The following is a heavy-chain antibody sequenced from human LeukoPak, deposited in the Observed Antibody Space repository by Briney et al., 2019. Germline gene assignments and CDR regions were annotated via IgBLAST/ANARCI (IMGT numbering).Heavy chain of an antibody. D-gene: IGHD3-9*01. J-gene: IGHJ3*02. Sequence: SETLSLTCTVSGGSISSGGYYWNWIRQFPGKGLEWIGYIYYSGCTYYNPSLESRITISLDTSKNLFSLKLSSVTAADTAVYYCARDKYDILTGYSAPGAFDIWGQGTMVTVSS. CDR1: GGSISSGGYY. V-gene: IGHV4-31*03. CDR2: IYYSGCT. CDR3: ARDKYDILTGYSAPGAFDI.